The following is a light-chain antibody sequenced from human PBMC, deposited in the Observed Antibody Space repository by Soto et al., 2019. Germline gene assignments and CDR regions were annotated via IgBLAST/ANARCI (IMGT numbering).Light chain of an antibody. CDR1: QSISSY. CDR2: AAS. CDR3: QQNYSTPPT. J-gene: IGKJ2*01. V-gene: IGKV1-39*01. Sequence: DIQMTQSPSSLSASVGDRVTITCRASQSISSYLNWYQQKPGKAPKFLIYAASSLQSGVPSRFSGSGSGTDFTLTISSLQPEDFATYYCQQNYSTPPTFGQGTKLEIK.